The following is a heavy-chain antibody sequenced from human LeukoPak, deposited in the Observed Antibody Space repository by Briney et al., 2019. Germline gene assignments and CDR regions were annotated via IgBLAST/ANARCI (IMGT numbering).Heavy chain of an antibody. V-gene: IGHV3-21*01. CDR2: ISSSSSYI. CDR3: ATDRLYCSSTSCPGGY. Sequence: GGSLSLSCAAPGFTFSSYSMNWVRQAPGKGPEWVSSISSSSSYIYYADSVKGRFTISRDNAKNSLYLQMNSLRAEDTAVYYCATDRLYCSSTSCPGGYWGQGTLVTVSS. J-gene: IGHJ4*02. CDR1: GFTFSSYS. D-gene: IGHD2-2*01.